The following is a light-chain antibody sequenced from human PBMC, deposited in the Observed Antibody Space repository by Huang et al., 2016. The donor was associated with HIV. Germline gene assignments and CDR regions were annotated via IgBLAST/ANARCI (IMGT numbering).Light chain of an antibody. Sequence: DILLTQSPSYLSASVGDRVTITCRASQNINTYLNWYQQKPGKAPNLLIHSASTLQTCVPSRFSGSGSGTDFTLTVNSLQPEDSATYYCQQGYSALITFGQGTRL. J-gene: IGKJ5*01. V-gene: IGKV1-39*01. CDR3: QQGYSALIT. CDR1: QNINTY. CDR2: SAS.